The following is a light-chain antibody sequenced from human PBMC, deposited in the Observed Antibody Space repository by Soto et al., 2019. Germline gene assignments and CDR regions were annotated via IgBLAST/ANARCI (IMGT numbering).Light chain of an antibody. CDR3: QQRSIWPPIT. CDR1: QSVSTS. V-gene: IGKV3-11*01. Sequence: EIVLTQSPGTLSLSPGERATLSCRASQSVSTSLAWYQQKPGQAPRLLIFDASNRATDIPGRFSGSGSGTDFTLTISSVYPEDSAVYYCQQRSIWPPITFGQGTRLEVK. CDR2: DAS. J-gene: IGKJ5*01.